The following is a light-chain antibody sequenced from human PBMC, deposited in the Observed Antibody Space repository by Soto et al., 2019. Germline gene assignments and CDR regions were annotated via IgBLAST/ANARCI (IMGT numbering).Light chain of an antibody. J-gene: IGKJ5*01. CDR1: QTVTNDY. Sequence: EVVLTQSPGTLSLSPGERVTLSCRASQTVTNDYLAWYQQKDGQAPRLLIYDASTRATGVPDRFSGSGSGPEYTLTITRLEPEDFAVYSCQQYGFSPISFDQGTRLELK. V-gene: IGKV3-20*01. CDR3: QQYGFSPIS. CDR2: DAS.